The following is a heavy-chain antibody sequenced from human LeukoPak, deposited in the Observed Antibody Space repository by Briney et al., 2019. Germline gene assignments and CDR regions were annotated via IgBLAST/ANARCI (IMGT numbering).Heavy chain of an antibody. D-gene: IGHD3-9*01. CDR2: IDWDDYK. J-gene: IGHJ4*02. V-gene: IGHV2-70*11. Sequence: SGPTLVNPTQTLTLTCTVSGFSLSTSGMCVTWVRQPPGRALEWLARIDWDDYKYYNTSLKTRLTISKYTSKNQVVLTMTSMDPVDTATYYCARTTDYDLLTGYHSPSANLLDHWGQGTLVTVSS. CDR1: GFSLSTSGMC. CDR3: ARTTDYDLLTGYHSPSANLLDH.